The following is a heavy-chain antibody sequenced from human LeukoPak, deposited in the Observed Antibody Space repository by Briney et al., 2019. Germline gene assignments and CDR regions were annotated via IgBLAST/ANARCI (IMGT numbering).Heavy chain of an antibody. D-gene: IGHD2-21*01. CDR1: GFTFSIYA. J-gene: IGHJ4*02. CDR2: ISGSGGTA. Sequence: PGGSLRLSCAASGFTFSIYAMSWVRQAPGKGLEWVSAISGSGGTAYYADSVKGRFTISRDNSKNTLYPQMNSLRAEDTAVYYCARGGMLFGALTLYYFDYWGQGTLVTVSS. CDR3: ARGGMLFGALTLYYFDY. V-gene: IGHV3-23*01.